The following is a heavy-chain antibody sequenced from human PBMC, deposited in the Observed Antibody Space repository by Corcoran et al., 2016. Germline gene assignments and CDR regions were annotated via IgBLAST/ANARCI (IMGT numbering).Heavy chain of an antibody. CDR3: TRGVDYYDSSGYYL. CDR2: IRSKAYGGTT. D-gene: IGHD3-22*01. J-gene: IGHJ4*02. V-gene: IGHV3-49*03. CDR1: GFTFGDYA. Sequence: EVQLVESGGGLVQPGRSLRLSCTASGFTFGDYAMSWFRQAPGKGLEWVGFIRSKAYGGTTEYAASVKGRFTISRDDSKSIAYLQMNSLKTEDTAVYYCTRGVDYYDSSGYYLWGQGTLVTVSS.